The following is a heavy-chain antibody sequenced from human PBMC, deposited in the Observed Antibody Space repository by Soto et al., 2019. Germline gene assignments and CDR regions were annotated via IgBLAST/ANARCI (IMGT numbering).Heavy chain of an antibody. Sequence: GESLKISCKGSGYSFTSYWIGWVRQMPGKGLEWMGIIYPGDSDTRYSPSFQGQVTISADKSISTAYLQWSSLKASDTAMYYCARHDDYGDYGHKGGKPIQKTAIDYWGQGTLVTVSS. CDR1: GYSFTSYW. CDR2: IYPGDSDT. J-gene: IGHJ4*02. V-gene: IGHV5-51*01. CDR3: ARHDDYGDYGHKGGKPIQKTAIDY. D-gene: IGHD4-17*01.